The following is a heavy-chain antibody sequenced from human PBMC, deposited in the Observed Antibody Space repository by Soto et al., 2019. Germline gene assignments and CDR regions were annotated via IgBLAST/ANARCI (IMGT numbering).Heavy chain of an antibody. D-gene: IGHD3-3*01. CDR2: INHSGST. J-gene: IGHJ5*02. Sequence: PSETLSLTCAVYGGSFSSYYWSWIRQPPGKGLEWIEEINHSGSTNYNPSLKSRVTISVDTSKNQFSLKLSSVTAADTAVYYCARSSAAIFGVVIGDNWFDPWGQGTLVTVSS. V-gene: IGHV4-34*01. CDR1: GGSFSSYY. CDR3: ARSSAAIFGVVIGDNWFDP.